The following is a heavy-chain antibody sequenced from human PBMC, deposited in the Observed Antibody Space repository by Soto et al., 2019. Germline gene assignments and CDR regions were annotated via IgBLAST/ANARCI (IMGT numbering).Heavy chain of an antibody. Sequence: GGSLRLSCAASGFTFSSYAMSWVRPAPGKGLEWVSAISGSGGSTYYADSVKGRFTISRDNSKNTLYLQMNSLRAEDTAVYYCAKVPSLGYCSGGSCYSGYFDYWGQGTLVTVSS. CDR3: AKVPSLGYCSGGSCYSGYFDY. D-gene: IGHD2-15*01. J-gene: IGHJ4*02. CDR2: ISGSGGST. V-gene: IGHV3-23*01. CDR1: GFTFSSYA.